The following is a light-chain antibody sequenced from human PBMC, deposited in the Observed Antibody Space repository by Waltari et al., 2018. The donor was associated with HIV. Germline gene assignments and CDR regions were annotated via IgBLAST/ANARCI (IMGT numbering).Light chain of an antibody. V-gene: IGLV2-11*01. CDR3: CSYAGSYTWV. J-gene: IGLJ3*02. CDR1: RRDVGGYNY. Sequence: QSALTQPRSVSGSPGQSVTIPCTGTRRDVGGYNYVSWYQQHPGKAPKFMIYDVNKRPSGVPDRFSGSKSGNTASLTISGLQTEDEADYYCCSYAGSYTWVFGGGTKLTVL. CDR2: DVN.